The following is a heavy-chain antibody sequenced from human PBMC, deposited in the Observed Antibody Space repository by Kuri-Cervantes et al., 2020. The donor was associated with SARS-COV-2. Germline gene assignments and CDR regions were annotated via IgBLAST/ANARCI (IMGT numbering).Heavy chain of an antibody. CDR3: ARQMMSSITIFGVVITRNWFDP. Sequence: SETLSLTCTVSGGSISSPNYYSGRIRQPPGKGLEWIGSIHYSGNTHYTPSLTSRVTISVDTSKHQFSLKLSSVTAADTAVYYCARQMMSSITIFGVVITRNWFDPWGQGTLVTVSS. V-gene: IGHV4-39*01. CDR2: IHYSGNT. D-gene: IGHD3-3*01. J-gene: IGHJ5*02. CDR1: GGSISSPNYY.